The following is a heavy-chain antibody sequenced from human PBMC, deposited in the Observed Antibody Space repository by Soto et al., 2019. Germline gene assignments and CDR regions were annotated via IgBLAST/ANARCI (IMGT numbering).Heavy chain of an antibody. CDR2: IYYSGST. D-gene: IGHD3-16*01. J-gene: IGHJ4*02. CDR3: ARSIWGLPGSQRGDFDY. Sequence: SETLSLTCTVSGGSISSGGYYWSWIRQHPGKGLEWIGYIYYSGSTYYNPSLKSRVTISVDTSKNQFSLKLSSVTAADTAVYYCARSIWGLPGSQRGDFDYWGQGTLVTVSS. V-gene: IGHV4-31*03. CDR1: GGSISSGGYY.